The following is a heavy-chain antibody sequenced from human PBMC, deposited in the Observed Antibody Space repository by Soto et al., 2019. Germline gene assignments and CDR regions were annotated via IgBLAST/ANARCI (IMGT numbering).Heavy chain of an antibody. J-gene: IGHJ3*01. CDR3: FPDTIYPSYERVF. CDR2: IYQSGST. CDR1: GVSVNSGNYY. Sequence: SETLSLTCTVSGVSVNSGNYYWSWIRQTPGKGLEWIGYIYQSGSTRYNPSLKSRVTISLDTSKNQFSLKMSSVTAADTAVYYCFPDTIYPSYERVFGGKGKMVPV. D-gene: IGHD5-12*01. V-gene: IGHV4-61*01.